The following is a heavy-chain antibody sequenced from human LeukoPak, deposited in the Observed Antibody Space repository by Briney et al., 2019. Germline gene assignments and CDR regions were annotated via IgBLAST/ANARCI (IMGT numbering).Heavy chain of an antibody. V-gene: IGHV3-7*01. J-gene: IGHJ6*03. CDR3: ARDSLDIVVVPANYYYYMDV. Sequence: GGSLRLSCAASGFTFSSYWMSWVRQAPGKGLEWVANIKQDGSEKYYVDSVKGRFTISRDNAKNSLYLQMNSLRAEDTAVYYCARDSLDIVVVPANYYYYMDVWGKGTTVTISS. CDR2: IKQDGSEK. D-gene: IGHD2-2*03. CDR1: GFTFSSYW.